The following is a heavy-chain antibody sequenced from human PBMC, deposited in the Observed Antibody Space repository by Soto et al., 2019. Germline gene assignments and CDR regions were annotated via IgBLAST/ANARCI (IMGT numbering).Heavy chain of an antibody. CDR2: IKSKTDGGTT. CDR3: TTDGRYYYDSSGYFTPSLRGPPRLYYYYYGMDV. Sequence: GGSLRLSCAASGFTFSNAWMNWVRQAPGKGLEWVGRIKSKTDGGTTDYAAPVKGRFTISRDDSKNTLYLQMNSLKTEDTAVYYCTTDGRYYYDSSGYFTPSLRGPPRLYYYYYGMDVWGQGTTVTVSS. D-gene: IGHD3-22*01. J-gene: IGHJ6*02. CDR1: GFTFSNAW. V-gene: IGHV3-15*07.